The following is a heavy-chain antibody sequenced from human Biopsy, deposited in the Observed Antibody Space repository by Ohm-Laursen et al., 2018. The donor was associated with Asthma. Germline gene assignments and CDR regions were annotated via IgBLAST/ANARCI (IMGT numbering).Heavy chain of an antibody. CDR2: INTNTGNP. CDR3: ARMISYYDEMRDPFFDY. D-gene: IGHD3-16*01. J-gene: IGHJ4*02. CDR1: GYTVTRYA. V-gene: IGHV7-4-1*02. Sequence: ASVKVSCKVSGYTVTRYAINWVRQAPGQGLEWMGWINTNTGNPTYAQSFTGRFVFSLDTSVNTAHLQISSLKAEDTAVYYCARMISYYDEMRDPFFDYWGQGTLVTVSS.